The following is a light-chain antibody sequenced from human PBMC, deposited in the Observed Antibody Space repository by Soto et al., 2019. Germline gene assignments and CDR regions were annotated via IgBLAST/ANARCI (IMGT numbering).Light chain of an antibody. CDR3: CSYAGSYTPWV. CDR1: SSDVGGYNF. Sequence: QSALTQPRSVSGSPGQSVTISCTGTSSDVGGYNFVSWYQQYPGKAPKLIIYDVTKRPSGVPDRFSGSKSGHTGSLTISGLQAEDEADYYCCSYAGSYTPWVFGGGTQLTVL. J-gene: IGLJ3*02. V-gene: IGLV2-11*01. CDR2: DVT.